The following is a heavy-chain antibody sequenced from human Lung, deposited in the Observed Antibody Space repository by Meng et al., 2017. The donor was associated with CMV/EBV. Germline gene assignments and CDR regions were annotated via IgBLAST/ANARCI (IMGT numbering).Heavy chain of an antibody. D-gene: IGHD3-3*01. CDR3: ARDHDYDFWSGYVDY. J-gene: IGHJ4*02. V-gene: IGHV3-64*02. Sequence: GEXXKISCAASGFTFSSYAMHWVRQAPGKGLEYVSAISSNGGSTYYADSVKGRFTISRDNSKNTLYLQMGSLRAEDMAVYYCARDHDYDFWSGYVDYWGQGTXVNVYS. CDR2: ISSNGGST. CDR1: GFTFSSYA.